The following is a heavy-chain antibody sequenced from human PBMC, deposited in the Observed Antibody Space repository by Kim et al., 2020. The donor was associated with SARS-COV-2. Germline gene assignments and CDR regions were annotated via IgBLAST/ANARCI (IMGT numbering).Heavy chain of an antibody. CDR3: ARGRGITIFGVAKHNWFDP. J-gene: IGHJ5*02. V-gene: IGHV1-8*01. CDR1: GYTFTSYD. CDR2: MNPNSGNT. Sequence: ASVKVSCKASGYTFTSYDINWVRQATGQGLEWMGWMNPNSGNTGYAQKFQGRVTMTRNTSISTAYMELSSLRSEDTAVYYCARGRGITIFGVAKHNWFDPWGQGTLVTVSS. D-gene: IGHD3-3*01.